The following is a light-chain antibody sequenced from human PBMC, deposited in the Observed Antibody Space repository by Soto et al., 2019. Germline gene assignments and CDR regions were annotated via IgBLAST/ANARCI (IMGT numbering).Light chain of an antibody. CDR1: SSDVGGYNY. Sequence: QSVLTQPASVSGSPGQSITISCTGTSSDVGGYNYVSWYQQHPGKAPKLMIYEVNNRPSGVSNRFSGSKSGNTASLTISGLQAEDEADYYCSSYTSDTTHVFGGGTKLTVL. CDR2: EVN. CDR3: SSYTSDTTHV. J-gene: IGLJ3*02. V-gene: IGLV2-14*01.